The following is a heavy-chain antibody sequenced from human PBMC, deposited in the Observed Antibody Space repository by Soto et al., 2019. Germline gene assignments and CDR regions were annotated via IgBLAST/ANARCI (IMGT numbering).Heavy chain of an antibody. V-gene: IGHV3-30*18. D-gene: IGHD3-10*01. J-gene: IGHJ4*02. CDR3: AKDRMGAGVRGYFDY. CDR1: GFTFSSYG. Sequence: QVQLVESGGGVVQPGKSLRLSCAGSGFTFSSYGMDWVRQAPGKGLEWVAVISYDGSNKYYADSVKGRFTISRDNSKNTLYLKMSSLGADDTAVYYCAKDRMGAGVRGYFDYWGQGTLVTVSS. CDR2: ISYDGSNK.